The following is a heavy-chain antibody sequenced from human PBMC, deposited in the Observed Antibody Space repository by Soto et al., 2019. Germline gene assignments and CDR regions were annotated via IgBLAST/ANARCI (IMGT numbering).Heavy chain of an antibody. Sequence: QVQLMPSGAEVKKPGASVKVSCKASGYTFTSYTISWVRQAPGQGLEWMGWISPYNGDTKYAQKLQDRVTMTTDTSMSTAYVELRSLGSDDPAVYYFGSERSPAWIDPRGQGTLVNVCS. V-gene: IGHV1-18*04. D-gene: IGHD4-17*01. CDR3: GSERSPAWIDP. CDR1: GYTFTSYT. J-gene: IGHJ5*02. CDR2: ISPYNGDT.